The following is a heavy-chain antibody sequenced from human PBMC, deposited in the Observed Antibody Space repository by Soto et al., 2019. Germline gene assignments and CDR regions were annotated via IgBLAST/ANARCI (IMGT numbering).Heavy chain of an antibody. CDR3: ARGETYLGV. J-gene: IGHJ6*02. V-gene: IGHV1-69*01. D-gene: IGHD3-16*01. CDR1: RDTFNKYA. CDR2: IIPIFSSR. Sequence: QVQLVQSGAEVKKPGSSVKVSCKTSRDTFNKYAVNWVRQAPGQGLEWMGWIIPIFSSRNYAEKFQGRVTLTADDSTSTAYMELRSLRFEDTAVYYGARGETYLGVWGQGTTVTVSS.